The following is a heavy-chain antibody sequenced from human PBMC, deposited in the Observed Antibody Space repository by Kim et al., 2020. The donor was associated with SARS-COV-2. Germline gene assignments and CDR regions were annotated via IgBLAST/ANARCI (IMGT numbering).Heavy chain of an antibody. D-gene: IGHD3-10*01. J-gene: IGHJ5*01. Sequence: SETLSLTCAVFGGSFSDNYWNWVRQAPGRGLEWVGEINHSGEASYTSALRSRLTISVDTSKNQFSLRLSSVTAADTAGYFCARGARHLGESSGWF. CDR3: ARGARHLGESSGWF. CDR1: GGSFSDNY. CDR2: INHSGEA. V-gene: IGHV4-34*01.